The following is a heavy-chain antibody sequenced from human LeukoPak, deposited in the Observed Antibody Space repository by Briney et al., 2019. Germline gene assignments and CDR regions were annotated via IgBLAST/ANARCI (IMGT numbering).Heavy chain of an antibody. CDR1: GYTFTGYY. V-gene: IGHV1-2*02. D-gene: IGHD4-23*01. CDR2: INPNSGGT. Sequence: ASVKVSCKASGYTFTGYYMHWVRQAPGQGLEWMGWINPNSGGTNYAQKFQGRVTMTRDTSTSTAYMELSSLRSEDTAVYYCARCGYGGNDYYYGMDVWGQGTTVTVSS. CDR3: ARCGYGGNDYYYGMDV. J-gene: IGHJ6*02.